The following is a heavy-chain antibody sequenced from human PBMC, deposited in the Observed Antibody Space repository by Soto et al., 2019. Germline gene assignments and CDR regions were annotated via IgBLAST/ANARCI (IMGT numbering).Heavy chain of an antibody. D-gene: IGHD5-12*01. CDR2: ISGSGGST. CDR1: GFTFSSYA. CDR3: AKYSGYDWSKGVDY. J-gene: IGHJ4*02. Sequence: EVQLLESGGGLVQPGGSLRLSCAASGFTFSSYAMSWVRQAPGKGLEWVSAISGSGGSTYYAASVKGRFTISRDNSKNTLYLQMNSLRAEDTAVYYRAKYSGYDWSKGVDYWGQGTLVTVSS. V-gene: IGHV3-23*01.